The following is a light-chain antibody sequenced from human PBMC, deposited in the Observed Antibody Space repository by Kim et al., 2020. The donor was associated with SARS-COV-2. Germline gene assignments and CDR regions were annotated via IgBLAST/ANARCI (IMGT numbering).Light chain of an antibody. CDR3: AAWDDSLNCPV. CDR1: SSNIGSNT. J-gene: IGLJ2*01. V-gene: IGLV1-44*01. Sequence: ELTQPPSASGTPGQRVTISCSGSSSNIGSNTVNWYQQLPGTAPKLLIYSNNQRPSGVPDRFSGSKSGTSASLAISGLQSEDEADYYCAAWDDSLNCPVFCGGPPLTVL. CDR2: SNN.